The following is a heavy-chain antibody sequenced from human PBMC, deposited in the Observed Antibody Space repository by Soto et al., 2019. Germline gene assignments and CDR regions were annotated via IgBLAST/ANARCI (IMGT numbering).Heavy chain of an antibody. CDR2: IHYNGGT. CDR3: ARGPSTSLIMPWFDP. CDR1: GGSINDYY. J-gene: IGHJ5*02. D-gene: IGHD2-2*01. V-gene: IGHV4-59*01. Sequence: TLSLTCTVSGGSINDYYWSWMRQPPGKGLEWIAYIHYNGGTNYNPSLKSRVTISLDRSKNQFSLKLSSVTAADTAVYYCARGPSTSLIMPWFDPWGQGTLVTVSS.